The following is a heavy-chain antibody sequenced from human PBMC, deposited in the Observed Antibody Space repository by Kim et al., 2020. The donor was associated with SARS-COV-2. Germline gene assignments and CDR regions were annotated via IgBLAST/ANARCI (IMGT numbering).Heavy chain of an antibody. Sequence: GGSLRLSCAASGFTLNNYAMNWVRQAPGKGLEWVSIIYTGGDVTYYADFVKGRFTISRDNAKNTLSLQMNSLRVDDTAVYFCAKDPPNPWDLTAADRGEWGQGTLVTVSS. CDR3: AKDPPNPWDLTAADRGE. V-gene: IGHV3-23*03. D-gene: IGHD1-26*01. CDR2: IYTGGDVT. CDR1: GFTLNNYA. J-gene: IGHJ4*02.